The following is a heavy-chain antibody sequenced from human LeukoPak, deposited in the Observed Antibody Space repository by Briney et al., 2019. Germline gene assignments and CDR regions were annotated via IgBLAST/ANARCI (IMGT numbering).Heavy chain of an antibody. V-gene: IGHV4-39*01. J-gene: IGHJ4*02. CDR2: IFYSGSPSYRGST. CDR1: GGSINSRTYY. CDR3: VGRWNTVIKSTVFDS. D-gene: IGHD1/OR15-1a*01. Sequence: PSETLSLTCTVSGGSINSRTYYWGWIRQPPGKGLEWIGSIFYSGSPSYRGSTYYNPSLKSRVAISGDTSRNQFSLKLSSVTAADTAVYYCVGRWNTVIKSTVFDSWGQGTLVTVSS.